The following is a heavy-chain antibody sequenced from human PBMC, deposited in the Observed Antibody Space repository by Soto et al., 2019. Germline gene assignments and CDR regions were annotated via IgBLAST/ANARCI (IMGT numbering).Heavy chain of an antibody. D-gene: IGHD3-10*01. CDR3: AAPVLLWFGELLSPVIDY. CDR1: GFTFSSYA. Sequence: WGSLRLSCAASGFTFSSYAMSWVRQAPGKGLEWVSAISGSGGSTYYADSVKGRFTISRDNSKNTLYLQMNSLRAEDTAVYYCAAPVLLWFGELLSPVIDYWGQGTLVTVSS. V-gene: IGHV3-23*01. J-gene: IGHJ4*02. CDR2: ISGSGGST.